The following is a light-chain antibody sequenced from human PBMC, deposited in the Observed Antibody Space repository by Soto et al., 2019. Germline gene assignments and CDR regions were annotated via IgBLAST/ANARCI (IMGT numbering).Light chain of an antibody. V-gene: IGKV1-5*01. Sequence: SPMTPSPCPPSSSARYRVPITFRASQSISSWLAWYQHKLGKAPKPLIYDASILESGVPARFSGSGSGTEFILTISSLQPDDVGTYYCQQYNTHSGTFGQGTNVDI. CDR3: QQYNTHSGT. CDR2: DAS. CDR1: QSISSW. J-gene: IGKJ1*01.